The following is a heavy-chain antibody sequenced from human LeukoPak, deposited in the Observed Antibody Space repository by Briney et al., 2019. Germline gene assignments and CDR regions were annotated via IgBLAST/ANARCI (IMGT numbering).Heavy chain of an antibody. CDR1: EFSVGSNY. Sequence: GGSLRLSCAASEFSVGSNYMTWVRQAPGKGLEWVSLIYSGGSTYYADSVKGRFTISRDNAKNSLYLQMNSLRAEDTAVYYCARDQRVAVAGTIVWGQGTLVTVSS. D-gene: IGHD6-19*01. CDR3: ARDQRVAVAGTIV. CDR2: IYSGGST. V-gene: IGHV3-66*01. J-gene: IGHJ4*02.